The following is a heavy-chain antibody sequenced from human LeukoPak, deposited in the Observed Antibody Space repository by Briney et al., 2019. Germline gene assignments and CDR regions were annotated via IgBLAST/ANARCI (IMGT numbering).Heavy chain of an antibody. V-gene: IGHV1-8*01. CDR2: MNPNSGNT. D-gene: IGHD6-19*01. CDR1: GYTFTSYD. J-gene: IGHJ4*02. Sequence: GASVKVSCKASGYTFTSYDINWVRQATGQGLEWMRWMNPNSGNTGYAQKFQGRVTMTRNTSISTAYMELSSLRSEDTAVYYCARGWEAVAGTDYWGQGTLVTVSS. CDR3: ARGWEAVAGTDY.